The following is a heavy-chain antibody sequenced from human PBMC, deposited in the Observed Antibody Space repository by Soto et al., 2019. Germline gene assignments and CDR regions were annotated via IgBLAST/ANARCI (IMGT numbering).Heavy chain of an antibody. D-gene: IGHD3-22*01. CDR2: ISSSSSYT. CDR1: GFTFSDYY. CDR3: ARASPRDSSPLVDY. J-gene: IGHJ4*02. V-gene: IGHV3-11*05. Sequence: QVQLVESGGGLVKPGGSLRLSCAASGFTFSDYYMSWIRQAPGKGLEWVSYISSSSSYTNYADSVKGRFTISRDNAKNSLYLQMNSLRAEDTAVYYCARASPRDSSPLVDYWGQGTLVTVSS.